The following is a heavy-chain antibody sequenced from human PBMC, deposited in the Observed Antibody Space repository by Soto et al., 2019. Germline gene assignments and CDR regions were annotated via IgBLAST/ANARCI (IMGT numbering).Heavy chain of an antibody. V-gene: IGHV1-8*01. D-gene: IGHD2-15*01. CDR3: AKRMGPQDS. CDR2: MNPNSGNT. J-gene: IGHJ4*02. CDR1: GYAITSYD. Sequence: GASVKVSCKAAGYAITSYDINWVRQATGQGLEWMGWMNPNSGNTGYAQEFQGRVTMTRNTSISTAYMELSSLRSEDTAIYYCAKRMGPQDSWGQGTPVTVSS.